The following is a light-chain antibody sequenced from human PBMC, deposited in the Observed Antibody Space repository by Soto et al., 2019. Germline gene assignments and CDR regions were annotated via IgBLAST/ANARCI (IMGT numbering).Light chain of an antibody. CDR1: SSDVGGYNY. CDR3: CSYAGSSTPYV. V-gene: IGLV2-23*01. Sequence: SALTQPASVSGSPGQSITISCTGTSSDVGGYNYVSWYQQHPGKAPKLMIYEGSKRPSGVSNRFSGSKSGNTASLTISGLQAEDEADYYCCSYAGSSTPYVFGTGTKLTVL. CDR2: EGS. J-gene: IGLJ1*01.